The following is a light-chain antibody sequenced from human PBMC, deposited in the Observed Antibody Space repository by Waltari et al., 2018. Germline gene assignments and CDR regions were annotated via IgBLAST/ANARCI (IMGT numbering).Light chain of an antibody. CDR2: DDS. J-gene: IGLJ2*01. V-gene: IGLV3-21*03. CDR1: NIGSKS. CDR3: QVWDSSSDHVV. Sequence: SYVLTQPPSVSVAPGKTARITCRGNNIGSKSVHWYQQKPGQAPVLVVYDDSDRPSGIPERISGANSGNTATLTSSRVEAGDEADYYCQVWDSSSDHVVFGGGTKLTVL.